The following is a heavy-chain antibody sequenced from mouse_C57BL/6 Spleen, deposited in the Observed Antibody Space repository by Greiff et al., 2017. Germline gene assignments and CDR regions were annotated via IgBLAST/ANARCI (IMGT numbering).Heavy chain of an antibody. Sequence: QVQLQQPGTELVKPGASVKLSCKASGYTFTSYWMHWVKQRPGQGLEWIGNINPSNGGTNYNEKFKSKATLTVDKSSSTAYMQLSSLTSEDSAVXYCARLVDSSPVDYFDSWGQGTTLTVSS. D-gene: IGHD1-1*01. V-gene: IGHV1-53*01. CDR1: GYTFTSYW. CDR2: INPSNGGT. J-gene: IGHJ2*01. CDR3: ARLVDSSPVDYFDS.